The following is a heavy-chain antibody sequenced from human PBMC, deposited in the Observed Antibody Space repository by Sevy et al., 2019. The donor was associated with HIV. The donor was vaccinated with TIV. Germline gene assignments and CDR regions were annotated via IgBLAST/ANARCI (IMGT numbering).Heavy chain of an antibody. J-gene: IGHJ6*02. D-gene: IGHD6-13*01. V-gene: IGHV1-69*10. CDR3: AGDLGIAALPPYYYGMDV. CDR1: GGTFSSYA. Sequence: ASVKVSCKTSGGTFSSYAINWVRQASGQRLEWMGGIIPMFGITNYAQKFQGRVTVTADKSTGTSDMELSSLRSEETAVYYCAGDLGIAALPPYYYGMDVWGQGTTVTVSS. CDR2: IIPMFGIT.